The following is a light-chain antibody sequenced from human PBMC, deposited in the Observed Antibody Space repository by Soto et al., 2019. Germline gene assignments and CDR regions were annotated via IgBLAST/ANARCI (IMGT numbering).Light chain of an antibody. CDR3: SSYTSSSTYV. Sequence: QSALTQPASVSGSPGQSITISCTGTCSDVGAYNYVSWYQHHPGKAPKLMIFEVSNRPSGVSNRFSGSKSGNTASLTISGLQAEDEADYYCSSYTSSSTYVFGTGTKLTVL. CDR2: EVS. CDR1: CSDVGAYNY. V-gene: IGLV2-14*01. J-gene: IGLJ1*01.